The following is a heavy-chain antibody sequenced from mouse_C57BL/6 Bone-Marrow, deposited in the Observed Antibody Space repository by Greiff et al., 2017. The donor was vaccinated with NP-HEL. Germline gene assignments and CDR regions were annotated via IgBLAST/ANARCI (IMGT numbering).Heavy chain of an antibody. Sequence: LVESGPELVKPGASVKISCKASGYAFSSSWMNWVKQRPGKGLEWIGRIYPGDGDTNYNGKFKGKATLTADKSSSTAYMQLSSLTSEDSAVYFCARRGGKGYFDYWGQGTTLTVSS. CDR3: ARRGGKGYFDY. V-gene: IGHV1-82*01. CDR2: IYPGDGDT. J-gene: IGHJ2*01. CDR1: GYAFSSSW.